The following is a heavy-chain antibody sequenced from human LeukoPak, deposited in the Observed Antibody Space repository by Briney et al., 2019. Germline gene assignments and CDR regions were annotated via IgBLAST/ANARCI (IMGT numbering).Heavy chain of an antibody. CDR1: GGSISSNNW. V-gene: IGHV4-4*02. CDR3: ATDLGGGGK. D-gene: IGHD3-16*01. CDR2: IYHSGNT. Sequence: SETLSLTCAVSGGSISSNNWWNWVRQSPGKGLEWIGDIYHSGNTNYNPSLKSRVTISVDKSKNHFSLRLNSVTAADTAVYYCATDLGGGGKWGQGTLVTVSS. J-gene: IGHJ4*02.